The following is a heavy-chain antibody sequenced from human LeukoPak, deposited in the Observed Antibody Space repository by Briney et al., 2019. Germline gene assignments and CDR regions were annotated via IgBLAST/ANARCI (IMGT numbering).Heavy chain of an antibody. CDR1: GFTFSSYG. CDR2: IWYDGSNK. D-gene: IGHD3-22*01. CDR3: ARVVTMIVVGAFDI. Sequence: GGSLRLSCAASGFTFSSYGMHWVRQAPGKGLEWVAVIWYDGSNKYYADSVKGRFTISRDNSKNTLYLQMNSLRAEDTAVYYCARVVTMIVVGAFDIWGQGTMVTVSS. V-gene: IGHV3-33*01. J-gene: IGHJ3*02.